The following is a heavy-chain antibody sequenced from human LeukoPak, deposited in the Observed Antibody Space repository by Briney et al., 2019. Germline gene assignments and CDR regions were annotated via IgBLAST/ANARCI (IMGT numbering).Heavy chain of an antibody. D-gene: IGHD3-10*01. V-gene: IGHV3-73*01. J-gene: IGHJ4*02. CDR1: GFTFSGSA. CDR3: TGNYYGSGSYADFDY. Sequence: GGSLRLSCAASGFTFSGSALHWVRQASGKGLGWVVRIRSTANGYATAYAASVKGRFTISRDDSKNTAYLQMDSLKTEDTAVYYCTGNYYGSGSYADFDYWGQGTLVTVSS. CDR2: IRSTANGYAT.